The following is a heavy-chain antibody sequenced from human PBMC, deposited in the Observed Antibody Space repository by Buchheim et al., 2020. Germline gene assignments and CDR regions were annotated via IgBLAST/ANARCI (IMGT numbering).Heavy chain of an antibody. V-gene: IGHV4-59*01. Sequence: QVQLQESGPGLVKPSETLSLTYTVSGGSISSYYWSWIRQPPGKGLEWIGYIYYSGSTNYNPSLKSRVTISVDTSKNQFSLKLSSVTAADTAVDYCASAGYSSSWFTPYYYYGMDVWGQGTT. CDR2: IYYSGST. J-gene: IGHJ6*02. CDR1: GGSISSYY. D-gene: IGHD6-13*01. CDR3: ASAGYSSSWFTPYYYYGMDV.